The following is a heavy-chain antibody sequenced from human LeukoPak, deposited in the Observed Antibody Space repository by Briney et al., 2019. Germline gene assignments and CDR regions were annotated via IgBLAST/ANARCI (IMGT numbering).Heavy chain of an antibody. Sequence: PSETLSLTCTVSGGSISSYYWSWIRQPPGKGLEWIGYIYYSGSTNYNPSLKSRVTLSVDTSKNQFSLKLSSVTAADTAVYYCARNRGQYDISEISDYWGQGTLVTVSS. CDR1: GGSISSYY. CDR3: ARNRGQYDISEISDY. J-gene: IGHJ4*02. V-gene: IGHV4-59*01. CDR2: IYYSGST. D-gene: IGHD3-9*01.